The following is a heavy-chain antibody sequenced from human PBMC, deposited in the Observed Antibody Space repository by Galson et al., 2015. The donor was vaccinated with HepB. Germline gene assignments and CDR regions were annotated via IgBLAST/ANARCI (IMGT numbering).Heavy chain of an antibody. Sequence: SLRLSCAASGSTFSSYAMNWVRQAPGQGLEWVSSISSSGSYIYYADSVRGRFTISRDNAKNSLYLQMSTPRAEDTALYYCARSGYTGEYGMDVWGQGTTVTVSS. CDR2: ISSSGSYI. CDR1: GSTFSSYA. V-gene: IGHV3-21*01. J-gene: IGHJ6*02. D-gene: IGHD5-12*01. CDR3: ARSGYTGEYGMDV.